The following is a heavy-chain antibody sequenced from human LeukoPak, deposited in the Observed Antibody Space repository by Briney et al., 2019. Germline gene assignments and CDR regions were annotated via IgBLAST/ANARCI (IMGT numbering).Heavy chain of an antibody. V-gene: IGHV3-11*04. D-gene: IGHD2-8*01. J-gene: IGHJ4*02. CDR2: ISSSGSTI. CDR3: ARDRMGPFDY. Sequence: GGSLRLSCAASGFTFSDYYLSWIRQAPGKGLEWVSYISSSGSTIYYADSVKGRFTISRDDAKNSLYLQVNSSRADDTAVYYCARDRMGPFDYWGQGTPVTVSS. CDR1: GFTFSDYY.